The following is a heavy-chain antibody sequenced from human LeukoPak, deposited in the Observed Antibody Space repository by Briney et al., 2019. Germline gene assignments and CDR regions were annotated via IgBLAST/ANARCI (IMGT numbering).Heavy chain of an antibody. CDR1: GGSFSGYY. CDR2: INHSGST. Sequence: SSETLSLTCAVYGGSFSGYYWSWIRQPPGKGLEWIGEINHSGSTNYNPSLKSRVTISVDTSKNQFSLKLSSVTAADTAVYYCARGWYYYDSSGYYYDYWGQGTLATVSS. D-gene: IGHD3-22*01. J-gene: IGHJ4*02. CDR3: ARGWYYYDSSGYYYDY. V-gene: IGHV4-34*01.